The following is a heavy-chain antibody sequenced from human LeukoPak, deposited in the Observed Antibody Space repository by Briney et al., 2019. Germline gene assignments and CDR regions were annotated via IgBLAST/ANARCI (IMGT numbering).Heavy chain of an antibody. D-gene: IGHD5-12*01. CDR3: TREEDSGYQGRYSADY. CDR2: IRSKAYGGTT. CDR1: GITYGDYA. Sequence: RPGGSLRLSCTASGITYGDYAMSWVRQAPGKGLEWVGFIRSKAYGGTTEYAASVKGRFTISRDDSKSIAYLQMNSLKTEDTAVYYCTREEDSGYQGRYSADYWGQGTLVTVSS. V-gene: IGHV3-49*04. J-gene: IGHJ4*02.